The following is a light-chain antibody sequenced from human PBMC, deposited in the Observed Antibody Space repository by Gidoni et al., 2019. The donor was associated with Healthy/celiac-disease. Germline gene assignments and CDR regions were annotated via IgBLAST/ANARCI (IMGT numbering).Light chain of an antibody. V-gene: IGLV2-8*01. CDR3: SAYAGSNNFV. J-gene: IGLJ1*01. CDR1: SSDVGGYNY. Sequence: QSALTQPPSASVSPGQSVTISCTGTSSDVGGYNYVSWYQQHPGKAPKLMIYEVSKRPSGVPDRFSGSKSGNTASLTVSGLQAEDEADYYCSAYAGSNNFVCGTGTKVTVL. CDR2: EVS.